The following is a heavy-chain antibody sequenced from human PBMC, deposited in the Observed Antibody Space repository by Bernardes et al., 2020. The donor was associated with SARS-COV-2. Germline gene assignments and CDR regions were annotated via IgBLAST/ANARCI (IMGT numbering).Heavy chain of an antibody. D-gene: IGHD6-13*01. CDR3: AKDIFPYSSPGFDY. V-gene: IGHV3-9*01. Sequence: GGSLRLSCAASGFTFDDYAMHWVRQAPGKGLEWVSGISWNSGSIGYADSVKGRFTISRDNAKNSLYLQMNSLRAEDTALYYCAKDIFPYSSPGFDYWGQGTLVTVSS. CDR1: GFTFDDYA. J-gene: IGHJ4*02. CDR2: ISWNSGSI.